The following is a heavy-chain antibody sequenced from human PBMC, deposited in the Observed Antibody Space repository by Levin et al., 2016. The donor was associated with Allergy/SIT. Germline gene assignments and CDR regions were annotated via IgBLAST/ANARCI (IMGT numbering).Heavy chain of an antibody. V-gene: IGHV3-23*01. Sequence: GGSLRLSCAASGFTFSSYAMSWVRQAPGKGLEWVSAISGSGGSTYYADSVKGRFTISRDNSKNTLYLQMNSLRAEDTAVYYCAKGGGLLWFGAMGEFDYWGQGTLVTVSS. CDR2: ISGSGGST. J-gene: IGHJ4*02. CDR1: GFTFSSYA. CDR3: AKGGGLLWFGAMGEFDY. D-gene: IGHD3-10*01.